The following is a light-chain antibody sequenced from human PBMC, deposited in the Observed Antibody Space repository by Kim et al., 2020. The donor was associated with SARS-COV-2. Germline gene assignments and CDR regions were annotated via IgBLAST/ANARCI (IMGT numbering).Light chain of an antibody. Sequence: EIVLTQSPATLSLSPGERATLSCRASQSVSGHLVWYQQKPGQAPRLLIYAASNRATGIPTRVSGSGSGTDFTLTISSLEPDDFAVYFCQQRSNWPWTFGQGTKVDIK. CDR2: AAS. CDR3: QQRSNWPWT. V-gene: IGKV3-11*01. CDR1: QSVSGH. J-gene: IGKJ1*01.